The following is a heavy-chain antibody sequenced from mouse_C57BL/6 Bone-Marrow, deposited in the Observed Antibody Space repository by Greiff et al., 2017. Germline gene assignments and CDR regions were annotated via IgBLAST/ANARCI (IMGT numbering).Heavy chain of an antibody. CDR2: ISGGGGNT. D-gene: IGHD1-1*01. Sequence: EVHLVESGGGLVKPGGSLKLSCAASGFTFSSYTMSWVRQTPEKRLEWVGTISGGGGNTYYPDSVKGRFTISRDNAKNTLYLQMSSLRSEDTALYYCARHDYGSSSWFAYWGQGTLVTVSA. V-gene: IGHV5-9*01. CDR1: GFTFSSYT. CDR3: ARHDYGSSSWFAY. J-gene: IGHJ3*01.